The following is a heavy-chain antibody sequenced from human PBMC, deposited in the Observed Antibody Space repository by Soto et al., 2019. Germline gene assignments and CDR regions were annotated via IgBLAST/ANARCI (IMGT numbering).Heavy chain of an antibody. J-gene: IGHJ4*02. V-gene: IGHV3-48*01. CDR3: ARDRGSGWTFDY. Sequence: EVQLVESGGDLVQPGGSLRLSCAASGFTFSTYSMNWVRQAPGKGLEWVSSISSSSTIYYADSVKGRITISRDNVQNSMYLQMHSLRGEDTAVYYCARDRGSGWTFDYWGQGTLVTVSS. D-gene: IGHD6-19*01. CDR1: GFTFSTYS. CDR2: ISSSSTI.